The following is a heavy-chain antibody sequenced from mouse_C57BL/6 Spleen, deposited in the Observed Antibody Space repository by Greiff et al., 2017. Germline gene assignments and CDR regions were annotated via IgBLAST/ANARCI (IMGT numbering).Heavy chain of an antibody. CDR2: ISSGGDYI. D-gene: IGHD2-5*01. V-gene: IGHV5-9-1*02. CDR1: GFTFSSYA. J-gene: IGHJ4*01. CDR3: TRDENSNYGDY. Sequence: EVKLVESGEGLVKPGGSLKLSCAASGFTFSSYAMSWVRQTPEKRLEWVAYISSGGDYIYYADTVKGRFTISRDNARNTLYLQMSSLKSEDTAMYYCTRDENSNYGDYWGQGTSVTVSS.